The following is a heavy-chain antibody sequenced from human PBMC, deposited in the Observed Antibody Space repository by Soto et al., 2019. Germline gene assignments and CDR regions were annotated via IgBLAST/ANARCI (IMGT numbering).Heavy chain of an antibody. V-gene: IGHV3-30-3*01. D-gene: IGHD3-10*01. CDR3: ARGEGRIVSYYGSGSYPYYGMDV. J-gene: IGHJ6*02. CDR2: ISYDGSNK. CDR1: GFTFSSYA. Sequence: PGGSLRLSCAASGFTFSSYAMHWVRQAPGKGLEWVAVISYDGSNKYYADSVKGRFTISRDNSKNTLYLQMNSLRAEDTAVYYCARGEGRIVSYYGSGSYPYYGMDVWGQGTKVTVYS.